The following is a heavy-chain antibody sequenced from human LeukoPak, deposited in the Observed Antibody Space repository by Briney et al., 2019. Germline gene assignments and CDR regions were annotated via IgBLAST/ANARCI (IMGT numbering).Heavy chain of an antibody. D-gene: IGHD2-2*02. CDR3: TRRGYCSSTGCYTAGRDYYYYMDV. Sequence: GGSLRLSCAASGFRFNIFGMHWVRQAPGKGLEWVALIWYDGSNENYADSVKGRFTISRDDSKNTAYLQMNSLKTEDTAVYYCTRRGYCSSTGCYTAGRDYYYYMDVWGKGTTVTVSS. CDR1: GFRFNIFG. V-gene: IGHV3-33*01. J-gene: IGHJ6*03. CDR2: IWYDGSNE.